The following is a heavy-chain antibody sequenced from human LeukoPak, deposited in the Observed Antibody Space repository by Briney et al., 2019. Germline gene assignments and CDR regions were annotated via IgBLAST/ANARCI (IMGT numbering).Heavy chain of an antibody. CDR2: INHSGST. CDR3: ARLGSGYSYGYDAFDI. D-gene: IGHD5-18*01. Sequence: SETLSLTCAVYGGSFSGYYWSWIRQPPGKGLEWIGEINHSGSTNYNPSLKSRVTISVDTSKNQFSLKLSSVTAADTAVYYCARLGSGYSYGYDAFDIRGQGTMVTVSS. V-gene: IGHV4-34*01. J-gene: IGHJ3*02. CDR1: GGSFSGYY.